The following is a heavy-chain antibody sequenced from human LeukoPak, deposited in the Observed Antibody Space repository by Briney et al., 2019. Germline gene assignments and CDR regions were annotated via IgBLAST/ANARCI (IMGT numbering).Heavy chain of an antibody. J-gene: IGHJ3*02. Sequence: GASVKVSCKASGYTFTSYGISWVRQAPGQGLEWMGWISAYNGNTNYAQKLQGRVTMTTDTSTSTAYMELRSLRSDDTAVYYCARGRQGDSSGWYSTAFDIWGQGTMVTVSS. V-gene: IGHV1-18*01. CDR1: GYTFTSYG. D-gene: IGHD6-19*01. CDR3: ARGRQGDSSGWYSTAFDI. CDR2: ISAYNGNT.